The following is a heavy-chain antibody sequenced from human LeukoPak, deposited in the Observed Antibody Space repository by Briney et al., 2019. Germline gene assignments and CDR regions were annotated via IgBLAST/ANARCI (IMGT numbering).Heavy chain of an antibody. CDR2: IRYDGNNK. CDR3: AKGYSDLVAFDI. V-gene: IGHV3-30*02. Sequence: GGSLRLSCAACGFTFRSYGMDWVRQAPGKGLEGVAFIRYDGNNKDYEDSVKGRFTISRDNSKNTLYLQMNSLRVEDTAVYYCAKGYSDLVAFDIWGQGTMVTVSS. CDR1: GFTFRSYG. J-gene: IGHJ3*02. D-gene: IGHD4-17*01.